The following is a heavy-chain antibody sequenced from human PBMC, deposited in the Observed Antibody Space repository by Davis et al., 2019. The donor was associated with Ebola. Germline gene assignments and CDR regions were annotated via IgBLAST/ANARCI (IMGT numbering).Heavy chain of an antibody. D-gene: IGHD4-17*01. V-gene: IGHV3-73*01. J-gene: IGHJ4*02. CDR1: GFTFSGSA. CDR2: IKSKANSYAT. Sequence: GGSLRLSCAASGFTFSGSAMHWVRQASGKGLEWVGRIKSKANSYATAYAASVKGRFTISRDDSKNTAYLQMNSLKTEDKAVYYCTSTLDGDYVDYWGQGTLVTVSS. CDR3: TSTLDGDYVDY.